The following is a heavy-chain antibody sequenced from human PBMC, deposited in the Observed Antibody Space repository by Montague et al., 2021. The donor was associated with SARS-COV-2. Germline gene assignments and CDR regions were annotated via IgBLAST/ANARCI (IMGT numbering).Heavy chain of an antibody. V-gene: IGHV3-48*03. CDR1: GFTLSNYD. CDR3: TRDYRSIVGDGLDI. Sequence: SLRLSCAASGFTLSNYDMNWVRQAPGEGPEWISYISTSAYTTSYAGSVKGRFTISRDNGKNSLYLQMNSLRVEDTAVYYCTRDYRSIVGDGLDIWGQGTKVTVSS. J-gene: IGHJ3*02. D-gene: IGHD3-16*02. CDR2: ISTSAYTT.